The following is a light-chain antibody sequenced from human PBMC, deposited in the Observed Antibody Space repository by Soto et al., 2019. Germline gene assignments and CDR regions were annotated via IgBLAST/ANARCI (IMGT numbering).Light chain of an antibody. V-gene: IGKV1-27*01. Sequence: DIPLTQSPPSLSASVGDRVTITCRASQAISIYVAWYRQKPGKIPKLLIFSASTVQSGVPSRFSGSGSGTDFTLTISNLQPEDVATYYCQKYNSAPLTFGPGTKVDLK. CDR3: QKYNSAPLT. J-gene: IGKJ3*01. CDR2: SAS. CDR1: QAISIY.